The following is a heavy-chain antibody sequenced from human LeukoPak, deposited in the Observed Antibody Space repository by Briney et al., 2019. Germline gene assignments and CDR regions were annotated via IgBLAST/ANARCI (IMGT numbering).Heavy chain of an antibody. CDR2: INPNSGGT. CDR3: ARPGIVGALGDFDY. J-gene: IGHJ4*02. V-gene: IGHV1-2*02. D-gene: IGHD1-26*01. Sequence: GSVKVSCKTSGYTFTGYYMHWVRQAPGQGLEWMGWINPNSGGTNYAQKFQGRVTMTRDTSISTAYMELSRLRSDDTAVYYCARPGIVGALGDFDYWGQGTLVTVSS. CDR1: GYTFTGYY.